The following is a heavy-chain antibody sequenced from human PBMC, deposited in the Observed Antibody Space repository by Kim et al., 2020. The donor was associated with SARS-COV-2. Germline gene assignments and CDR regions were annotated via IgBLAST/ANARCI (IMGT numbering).Heavy chain of an antibody. D-gene: IGHD5-18*01. CDR1: GYTFTGYY. J-gene: IGHJ4*02. CDR2: INPNSGGT. Sequence: ASVKVSCKASGYTFTGYYMHWVRQAPGQGLEWMGRINPNSGGTNYAQKFQGRVTMTRDTSISTAYMELSRLRSDDTAVYYCARVMGYGYVEDYWGQGTLVTVSS. CDR3: ARVMGYGYVEDY. V-gene: IGHV1-2*06.